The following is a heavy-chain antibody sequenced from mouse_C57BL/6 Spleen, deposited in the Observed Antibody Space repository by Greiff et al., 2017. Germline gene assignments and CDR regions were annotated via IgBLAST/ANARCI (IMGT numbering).Heavy chain of an antibody. CDR1: GYTFPSYW. CDR2: IYPGSGST. V-gene: IGHV1-55*01. Sequence: QVQLQQPGAELVKPGASVKMSCKASGYTFPSYWITWVKQRPGQGLEWIGDIYPGSGSTNYNEKFKSKATLTVDTSSSTAYMQLSSLTSEDSAVYYCARGAYYGNYVRYFDVWGTGTTVTVSS. CDR3: ARGAYYGNYVRYFDV. J-gene: IGHJ1*03. D-gene: IGHD2-10*01.